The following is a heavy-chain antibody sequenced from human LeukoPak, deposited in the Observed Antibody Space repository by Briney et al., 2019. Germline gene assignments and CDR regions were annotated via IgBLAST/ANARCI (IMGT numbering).Heavy chain of an antibody. CDR1: GGTFSSYA. Sequence: SSVKVSCKAPGGTFSSYAISWVRQAPGQGLEWMGGIIPIFGTANYAQNFQGRVTITADESTSTAYMELSSLRSEDTAVYYCARGPDYYDSSGYDYYYMDVWGKGTTVTVSS. V-gene: IGHV1-69*13. CDR2: IIPIFGTA. CDR3: ARGPDYYDSSGYDYYYMDV. D-gene: IGHD3-22*01. J-gene: IGHJ6*03.